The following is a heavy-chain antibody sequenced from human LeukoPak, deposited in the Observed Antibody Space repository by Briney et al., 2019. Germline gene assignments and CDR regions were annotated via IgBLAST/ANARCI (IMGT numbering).Heavy chain of an antibody. Sequence: GGSLRLSCAASGFTFSSYAMHWVRQAPRKGLEYVSAISSNGGSTYYANSVKGRFTISRDNSKNTLYLQMGSLRAEDMAVYHCARGMDHWGQGTLVTVSS. CDR1: GFTFSSYA. J-gene: IGHJ4*02. D-gene: IGHD2-8*01. CDR2: ISSNGGST. V-gene: IGHV3-64*01. CDR3: ARGMDH.